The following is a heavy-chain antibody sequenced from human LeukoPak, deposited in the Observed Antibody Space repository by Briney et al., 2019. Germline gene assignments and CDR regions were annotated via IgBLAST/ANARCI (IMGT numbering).Heavy chain of an antibody. CDR2: INHSGST. CDR1: GGSFSGYY. J-gene: IGHJ3*02. V-gene: IGHV4-34*01. Sequence: PSETLSLTCAVYGGSFSGYYWSWIRQPPGKGLEWIGEINHSGSTNYNPSLKSRVTISVDTSKNQFSLKLSPVTAADTAVYYCAREERSGYDSSGADAFDIWGQGTMVTVSS. D-gene: IGHD3-22*01. CDR3: AREERSGYDSSGADAFDI.